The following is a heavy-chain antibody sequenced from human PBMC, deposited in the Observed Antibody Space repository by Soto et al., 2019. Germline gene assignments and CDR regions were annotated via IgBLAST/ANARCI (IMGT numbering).Heavy chain of an antibody. CDR2: IFYTGTT. D-gene: IGHD3-16*02. J-gene: IGHJ4*02. V-gene: IGHV4-39*01. CDR1: NGSISTTSYN. CDR3: ARHGSF. Sequence: QLQESGPGLVKPSETLALTCTVSNGSISTTSYNGGWIHQSPGKGLEWIGTIFYTGTTSYNPALKSRVTITVDTSNNQFPLKLASVTAADTAVYHCARHGSFWGQGILVVVSS.